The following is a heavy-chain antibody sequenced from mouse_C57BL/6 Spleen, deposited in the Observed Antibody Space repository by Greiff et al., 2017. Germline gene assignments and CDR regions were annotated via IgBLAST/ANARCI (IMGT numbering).Heavy chain of an antibody. J-gene: IGHJ4*01. Sequence: VQLVESGPELVKPGASVKISCKASGYAFSSSWMNWVKQRPGKGLEWIGRIYPGDGDTNYNGKFKGKATLTADKSSSTAYMQLSSLTSEDSAVYFCARKDYYGSSYAMDYWGQGTSVTVSS. V-gene: IGHV1-82*01. CDR2: IYPGDGDT. CDR3: ARKDYYGSSYAMDY. CDR1: GYAFSSSW. D-gene: IGHD1-1*01.